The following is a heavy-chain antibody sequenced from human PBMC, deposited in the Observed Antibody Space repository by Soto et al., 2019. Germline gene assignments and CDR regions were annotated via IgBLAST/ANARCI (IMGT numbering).Heavy chain of an antibody. Sequence: GGSLRLSCAASGFTFSSYAMSWVRQAPGKGLEWVSAISGSGGSTYYADSVKGRFTISRDNSKKPLYLQMNSLRAEDTAVYYCAKDPSYEQPYYFDYWGQGTLVTVSS. CDR1: GFTFSSYA. J-gene: IGHJ4*02. D-gene: IGHD5-12*01. CDR2: ISGSGGST. V-gene: IGHV3-23*01. CDR3: AKDPSYEQPYYFDY.